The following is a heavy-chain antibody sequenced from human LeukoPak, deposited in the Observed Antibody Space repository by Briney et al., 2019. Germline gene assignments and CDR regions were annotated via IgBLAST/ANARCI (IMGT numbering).Heavy chain of an antibody. D-gene: IGHD3-22*01. Sequence: SETLSLTCTVSGGSISSYYWSWIRQPPGKGLEWIGYIYYSGSINYNPSLKSRVTISVDTSKNQFSLKLSSVTAADTAVYYCARALDSSGYYYWFDPWGQGTLVTVSS. CDR1: GGSISSYY. V-gene: IGHV4-59*01. CDR3: ARALDSSGYYYWFDP. J-gene: IGHJ5*02. CDR2: IYYSGSI.